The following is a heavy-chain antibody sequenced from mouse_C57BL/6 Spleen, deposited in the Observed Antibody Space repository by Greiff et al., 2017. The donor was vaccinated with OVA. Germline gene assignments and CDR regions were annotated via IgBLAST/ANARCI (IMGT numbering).Heavy chain of an antibody. CDR2: IYPGDGDT. J-gene: IGHJ3*01. CDR1: GYAFSSSW. CDR3: ARAGDGFAY. Sequence: VKLQQSGPELVKPGASVKISCKASGYAFSSSWMHWVKQRPGQGLEWIGRIYPGDGDTNYTGKFKGKATLTADKSSSTAYMQLSSLTSEDSAVYLGARAGDGFAYWGQGTLVTVSA. V-gene: IGHV1-82*01.